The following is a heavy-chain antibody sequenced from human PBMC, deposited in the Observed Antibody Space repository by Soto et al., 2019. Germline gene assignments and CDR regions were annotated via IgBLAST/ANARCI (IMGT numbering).Heavy chain of an antibody. J-gene: IGHJ5*02. CDR2: ISSSSTHI. CDR1: GFTFSPYS. V-gene: IGHV3-21*01. Sequence: EVPLVESGGGLVKPGGSLRLSCAASGFTFSPYSMNWVRQTPGKGLEWVSSISSSSTHIYYADSVKGRFTISRDNAKNSLYLQMNSLRGEDTAIYYCAREGGGMPAANWFDPWGQGTLVTVSS. D-gene: IGHD2-2*01. CDR3: AREGGGMPAANWFDP.